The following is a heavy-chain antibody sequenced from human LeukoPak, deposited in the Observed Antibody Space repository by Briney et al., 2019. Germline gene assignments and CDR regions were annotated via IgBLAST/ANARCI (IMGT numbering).Heavy chain of an antibody. J-gene: IGHJ6*02. CDR1: GGTFSSYA. Sequence: SVKVSCKASGGTFSSYAISWVRQAPGQGPEWMGRIIPIFGIANYAQKFQGRVTITADKSTSTAYMELSSLRSEDTAVYYCARVPLGYDPVRDYHYGMDVWGQGTTATVSS. CDR3: ARVPLGYDPVRDYHYGMDV. D-gene: IGHD3-22*01. CDR2: IIPIFGIA. V-gene: IGHV1-69*04.